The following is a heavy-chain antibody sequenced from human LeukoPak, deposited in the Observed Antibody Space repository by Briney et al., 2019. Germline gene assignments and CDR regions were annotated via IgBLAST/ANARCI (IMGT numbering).Heavy chain of an antibody. D-gene: IGHD3-22*01. Sequence: ASVKVSCKGSGYTFTGDYMHWVRQAPGQGLEWIGWINPNNGGTNYAQKFQDRVTTTRDTSISTAYMELSRLRSDDTAVYYCARDQNYYHSNGSYGIDCWGQGTLVTVSS. CDR3: ARDQNYYHSNGSYGIDC. CDR2: INPNNGGT. V-gene: IGHV1-2*02. J-gene: IGHJ4*02. CDR1: GYTFTGDY.